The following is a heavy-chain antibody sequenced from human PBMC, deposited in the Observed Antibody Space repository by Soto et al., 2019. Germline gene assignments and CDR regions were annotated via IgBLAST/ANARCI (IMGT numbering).Heavy chain of an antibody. J-gene: IGHJ3*02. V-gene: IGHV1-8*01. Sequence: ASVKVSCKASGYTFTSHDINWLRQATGQGLEWMGWMNPNSGNTGYAQKFQGRVTMTRDTSITTAYMELSSLRSEDTAVYYCAMYYYDRSGYPGAFDIWRLGTMVTVSS. CDR2: MNPNSGNT. CDR1: GYTFTSHD. D-gene: IGHD3-22*01. CDR3: AMYYYDRSGYPGAFDI.